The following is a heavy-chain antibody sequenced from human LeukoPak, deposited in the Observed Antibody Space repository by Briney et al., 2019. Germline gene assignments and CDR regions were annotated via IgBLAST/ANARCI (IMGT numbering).Heavy chain of an antibody. CDR3: ARDFGPLGSWSIDY. CDR2: LNPDGSVG. CDR1: EFTFSTSW. D-gene: IGHD6-13*01. Sequence: GGSLRLSCTVSEFTFSTSWMNWVRQAPGKGLEWVANLNPDGSVGRYVDSVKGRFSVSRDNGQNTGYLQMNSLRDEDSAVYYCARDFGPLGSWSIDYWGQGTLVTVSS. V-gene: IGHV3-7*01. J-gene: IGHJ4*02.